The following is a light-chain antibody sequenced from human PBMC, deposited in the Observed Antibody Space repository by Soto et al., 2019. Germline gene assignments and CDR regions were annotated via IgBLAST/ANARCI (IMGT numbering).Light chain of an antibody. CDR1: GSDVGGNKY. CDR3: SAFTGTTYV. CDR2: DVS. J-gene: IGLJ1*01. V-gene: IGLV2-14*01. Sequence: QSVLTQPASVSGSPGQPITISCTGSGSDVGGNKYVSWYQQYPGKAPKLMICDVSNRPSGVSNRFSGSKSGNTASLTISGLQAEDEADYYCSAFTGTTYVFGTGTKVTVL.